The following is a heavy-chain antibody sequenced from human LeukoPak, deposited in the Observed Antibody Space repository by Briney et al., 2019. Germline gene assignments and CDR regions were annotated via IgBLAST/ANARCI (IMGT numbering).Heavy chain of an antibody. V-gene: IGHV4-39*01. CDR1: GGSISSSSYY. J-gene: IGHJ6*02. CDR2: IYYSGST. CDR3: AKRSYYYGMDV. Sequence: KPSETLSLTCTVSGGSISSSSYYRGWIRQPPGEGLEWIGSIYYSGSTYYNPSLKSRVTISVDTSKNQFSLKLSSVTAADTAVYYCAKRSYYYGMDVWGQGTTVTVSS.